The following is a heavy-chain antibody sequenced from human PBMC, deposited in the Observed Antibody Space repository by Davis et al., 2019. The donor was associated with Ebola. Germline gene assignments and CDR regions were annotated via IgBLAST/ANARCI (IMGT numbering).Heavy chain of an antibody. J-gene: IGHJ6*02. Sequence: ASVKVSCKASGYTFTTYGISWVRQAPGQGLEWMGWINAGNGNTKYSQKFQGRVTITRDTSASTAYMELSSLRSEDTAVYYCARPLGYCSGGSCYHYGMDVWGQGTTVTVSS. D-gene: IGHD2-15*01. CDR2: INAGNGNT. CDR3: ARPLGYCSGGSCYHYGMDV. V-gene: IGHV1-3*01. CDR1: GYTFTTYG.